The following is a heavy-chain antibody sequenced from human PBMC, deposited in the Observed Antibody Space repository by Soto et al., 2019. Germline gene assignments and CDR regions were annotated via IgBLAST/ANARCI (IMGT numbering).Heavy chain of an antibody. J-gene: IGHJ4*02. V-gene: IGHV3-23*01. CDR1: GFTFSSYA. CDR2: ISGSGGST. D-gene: IGHD3-3*01. CDR3: AKDSITIFGVVINYYFDY. Sequence: GGSLRLSCAASGFTFSSYAMSWVRQAPGKGLEWVSAISGSGGSTYYADSVKGRFTISRDNSKNTLYLQMNSLRAEDTAVYYCAKDSITIFGVVINYYFDYWGQGTLVTVSS.